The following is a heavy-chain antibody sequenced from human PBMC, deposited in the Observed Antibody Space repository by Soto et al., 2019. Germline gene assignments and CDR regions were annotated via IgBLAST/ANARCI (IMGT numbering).Heavy chain of an antibody. CDR3: ARALKDIVVVPAAILYYYYGMDV. D-gene: IGHD2-2*02. CDR1: GGTFSSYA. Sequence: QVQLVQSGAEVKKPGSSVKVSCKASGGTFSSYAISWVRQAPGQGLEWMGGIIPIFGTANYAQKFQGRVTITADKSTSTAYKELSSLRSEDTAVYYCARALKDIVVVPAAILYYYYGMDVWGQGTTVTVSS. V-gene: IGHV1-69*06. J-gene: IGHJ6*02. CDR2: IIPIFGTA.